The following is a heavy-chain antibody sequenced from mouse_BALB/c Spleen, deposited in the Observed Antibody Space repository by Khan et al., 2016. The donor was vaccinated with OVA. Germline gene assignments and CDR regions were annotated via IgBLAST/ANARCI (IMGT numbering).Heavy chain of an antibody. CDR3: GREYWFAY. J-gene: IGHJ3*01. CDR1: GFTFSNYG. V-gene: IGHV5-6-5*01. Sequence: EVELVESGGGLVKPGGSLKLSCAASGFTFSNYGVSWVRQTPEKRLEWVASISSGDTTYYPDSVKGRFTISRDNARNILYLQMSSLRSEDTSMYYCGREYWFAYWGQGTLVTVSA. CDR2: ISSGDTT.